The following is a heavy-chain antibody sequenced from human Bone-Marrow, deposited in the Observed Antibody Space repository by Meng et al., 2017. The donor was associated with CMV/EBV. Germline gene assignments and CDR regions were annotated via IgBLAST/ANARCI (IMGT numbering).Heavy chain of an antibody. D-gene: IGHD5-18*01. V-gene: IGHV1-2*02. Sequence: ASVKVSCKASGYTFTGYYMHWVRQAPGQGLEWMGWINPNSGGTNYAQKFQGRVTMTRDTSISTAYMELSSLRSEDTAVYYCARGEYTAMVNGFDYWGQGTLVTVSS. CDR1: GYTFTGYY. CDR3: ARGEYTAMVNGFDY. J-gene: IGHJ4*02. CDR2: INPNSGGT.